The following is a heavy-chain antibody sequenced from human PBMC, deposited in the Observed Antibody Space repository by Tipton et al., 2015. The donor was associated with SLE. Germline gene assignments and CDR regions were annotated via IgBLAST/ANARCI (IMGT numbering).Heavy chain of an antibody. CDR3: ASAGCGGDCSGAFDI. CDR2: IYSGGNT. CDR1: GFTVSSNY. D-gene: IGHD2-21*01. V-gene: IGHV3-53*04. J-gene: IGHJ3*02. Sequence: VQLVQSGGGLVQPGGSLRLSCAASGFTVSSNYMSWVRQAPGKGLEWVSVIYSGGNTYYADSVKGRFTISRHNSKNTLYLQMNSLRAEDTAVYYCASAGCGGDCSGAFDIWGQGTMVTVSS.